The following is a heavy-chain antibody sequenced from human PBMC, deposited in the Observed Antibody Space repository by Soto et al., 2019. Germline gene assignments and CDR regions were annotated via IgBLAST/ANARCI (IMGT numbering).Heavy chain of an antibody. Sequence: GGSLRLSCAASGFTFDNCGMHWVRQAPGKGLEWVSGISWDSGTIGYADSVKGRFTISRDDAKNSLYLQMNSLRREDTALYYCVQGRYPTMATPLDHWGQGTLVTVSS. D-gene: IGHD1-1*01. CDR1: GFTFDNCG. V-gene: IGHV3-9*01. J-gene: IGHJ5*02. CDR2: ISWDSGTI. CDR3: VQGRYPTMATPLDH.